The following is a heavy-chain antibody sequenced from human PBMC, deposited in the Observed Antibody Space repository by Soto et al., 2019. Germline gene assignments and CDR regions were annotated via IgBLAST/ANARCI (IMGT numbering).Heavy chain of an antibody. V-gene: IGHV5-51*01. J-gene: IGHJ6*02. CDR2: IYPGDSDT. CDR1: EYRFNSYW. D-gene: IGHD2-21*01. CDR3: ARQGSTGAYGYCAIDV. Sequence: GESLKISCTGSEYRFNSYWIGWVRRMPGKGLEWIGMIYPGDSDTTYSPFFEGQVTMSVDKYISTASIQWISLKASDSVTCSGARQGSTGAYGYCAIDVWGQGTTVTVSS.